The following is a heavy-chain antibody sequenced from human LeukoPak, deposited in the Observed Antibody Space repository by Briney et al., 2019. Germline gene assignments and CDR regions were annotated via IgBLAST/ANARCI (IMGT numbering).Heavy chain of an antibody. CDR1: GGTFGSYA. CDR3: ARGDTLTGYYKYYYYYYMDV. V-gene: IGHV1-69*05. Sequence: ASVKVSCKASGGTFGSYAISWVRQAPGQGLEWMGGIIPIFGTANYAQKFQGKVTITTDESTSTAYMELSSLRSEDTAVYYCARGDTLTGYYKYYYYYYMDVWGKGTTVTVSS. J-gene: IGHJ6*03. D-gene: IGHD3-9*01. CDR2: IIPIFGTA.